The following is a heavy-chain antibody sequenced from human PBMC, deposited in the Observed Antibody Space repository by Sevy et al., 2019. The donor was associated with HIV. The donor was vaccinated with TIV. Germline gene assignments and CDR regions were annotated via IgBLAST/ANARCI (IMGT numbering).Heavy chain of an antibody. J-gene: IGHJ4*02. D-gene: IGHD2-2*01. Sequence: GGSLRLSCAASEFTFSNYAMSWVRQAPGKGLEWVSTFSFGCGKINYADSVKGRFTISRDNSKNTLYLQINSLRADDTALYYCAREGCSKPHDYWGQGTLVTVSS. CDR3: AREGCSKPHDY. CDR1: EFTFSNYA. V-gene: IGHV3-23*01. CDR2: FSFGCGKI.